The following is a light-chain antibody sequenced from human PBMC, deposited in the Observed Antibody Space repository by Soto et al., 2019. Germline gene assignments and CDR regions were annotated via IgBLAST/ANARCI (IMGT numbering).Light chain of an antibody. V-gene: IGKV1-5*01. CDR3: QHFESY. CDR1: ESISYW. CDR2: DAS. Sequence: DIQLTQSPSTLSASVGDRVTITCRASESISYWLAWYQQKPGKAPKLLIYDASVLKSGVSPRFSGSGSGTEFTLTISNLQPDDFASYYCQHFESYFGGGTKVEIK. J-gene: IGKJ4*01.